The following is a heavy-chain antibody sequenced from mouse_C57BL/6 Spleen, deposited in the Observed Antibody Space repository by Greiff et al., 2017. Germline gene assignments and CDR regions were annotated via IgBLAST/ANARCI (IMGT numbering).Heavy chain of an antibody. CDR2: IDPNSGGT. Sequence: QVQLKQPGAELVKPGASVKLSCKASGYTFTSYWMHWVKQRPGRGLEWIGRIDPNSGGTKYNEKFKSKATLTVDKPSSTAYMQLSSLTSEDSAVYYCASQDGGYDYAYAMDYWGQGTSVTVSS. CDR3: ASQDGGYDYAYAMDY. CDR1: GYTFTSYW. J-gene: IGHJ4*01. D-gene: IGHD2-4*01. V-gene: IGHV1-72*01.